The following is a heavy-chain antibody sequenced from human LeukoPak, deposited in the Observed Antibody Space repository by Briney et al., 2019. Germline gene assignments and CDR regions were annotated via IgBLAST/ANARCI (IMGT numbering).Heavy chain of an antibody. CDR2: IYHSGST. Sequence: PSETLSLTCAVSGYSISSGYYWGWIRQPPGKGLEWIGSIYHSGSTYYNPSLKSRVTISVDPSKNQFSLKLSSVTAADTAVYYCARLVGATLVFDYWGQGTLVTVSS. J-gene: IGHJ4*02. CDR1: GYSISSGYY. V-gene: IGHV4-38-2*01. CDR3: ARLVGATLVFDY. D-gene: IGHD1-26*01.